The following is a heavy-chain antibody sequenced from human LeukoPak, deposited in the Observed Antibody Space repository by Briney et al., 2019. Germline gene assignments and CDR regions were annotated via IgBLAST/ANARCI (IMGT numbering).Heavy chain of an antibody. D-gene: IGHD3-16*01. CDR1: GFTVRNTY. J-gene: IGHJ4*02. CDR3: AKCFTFRDSYFDY. V-gene: IGHV3-30*18. CDR2: ISYDGSNT. Sequence: GGSLRLSCAASGFTVRNTYMNWVRQAPGKGLEWVAVISYDGSNTYYADSVKGRFTISRDNSKNTLYLQMNSLGAEDTAVYYCAKCFTFRDSYFDYWGQGTLVTVSS.